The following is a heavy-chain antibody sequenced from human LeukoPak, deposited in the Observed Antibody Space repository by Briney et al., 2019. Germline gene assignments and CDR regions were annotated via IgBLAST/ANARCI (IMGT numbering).Heavy chain of an antibody. CDR1: GGSISSSSYH. J-gene: IGHJ3*02. CDR3: ARRNLEYSSKGAFDI. CDR2: IYHSGST. V-gene: IGHV4-39*01. D-gene: IGHD6-13*01. Sequence: SETLSLTCTVSGGSISSSSYHWGWIRQPPGKGLEWIGSIYHSGSTHYNPSLKSRVTISVDTSKNQFSLRLSSVTAADTAVYYCARRNLEYSSKGAFDIWGQGTMVTVSS.